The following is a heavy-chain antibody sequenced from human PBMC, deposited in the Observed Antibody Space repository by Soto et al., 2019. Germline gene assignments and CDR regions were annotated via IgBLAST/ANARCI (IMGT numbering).Heavy chain of an antibody. CDR1: GFSLSTRGMG. J-gene: IGHJ6*02. CDR3: ARDSSGYYGMDV. Sequence: QITLKESGPTLVKPTQTLTLTCTVSGFSLSTRGMGVGWIRQPPGKALEWLALIYWDDDKRYSPSLKSRLTLTKDTSKNQVVLTRTNVDPVDTGTYYCARDSSGYYGMDVWGQGTTVTVSS. V-gene: IGHV2-5*02. CDR2: IYWDDDK. D-gene: IGHD6-6*01.